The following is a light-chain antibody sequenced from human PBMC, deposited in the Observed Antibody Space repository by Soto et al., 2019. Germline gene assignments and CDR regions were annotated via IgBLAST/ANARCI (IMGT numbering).Light chain of an antibody. CDR3: QQYNNWPPVT. J-gene: IGKJ1*01. V-gene: IGKV3-15*01. CDR1: QSVSSN. Sequence: EIVMTQSPATLSVSPGERATLSCRASQSVSSNLAWYQQKPGQAPRLLIYGASTRATGIPARFSGSGSGTEFTLTISSXXXXXXXXXXCQQYNNWPPVTFGQGTKVEIK. CDR2: GAS.